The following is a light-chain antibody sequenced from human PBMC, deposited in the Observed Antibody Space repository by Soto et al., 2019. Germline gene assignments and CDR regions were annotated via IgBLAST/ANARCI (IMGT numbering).Light chain of an antibody. CDR2: SHN. J-gene: IGLJ1*01. CDR3: ATCDDSLDGYV. Sequence: QSVLTQAPSASGTPGQRVTISCSGSSSNIGSNTVNWYQQLPGTAPKLLIYSHNQRPSGVPDRFSVSKSGTSASLAISGLQSEDEADYYCATCDDSLDGYVFGTGTKVTVL. CDR1: SSNIGSNT. V-gene: IGLV1-44*01.